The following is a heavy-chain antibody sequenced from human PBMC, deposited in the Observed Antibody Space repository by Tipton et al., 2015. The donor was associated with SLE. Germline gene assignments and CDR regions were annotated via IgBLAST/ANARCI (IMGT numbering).Heavy chain of an antibody. CDR1: GYTFTGYY. V-gene: IGHV1-2*06. D-gene: IGHD4-23*01. Sequence: QLVQSGAEVKKPGASVKVSCKASGYTFTGYYMHWVRQAPGQGLEWMGRINPNSGGTNYAQKFQGRVTMTRDTSISTAYMELSRLRSDDSAVYYCARGLMTTVVTPGSWGQGPLVTVSS. CDR2: INPNSGGT. J-gene: IGHJ5*02. CDR3: ARGLMTTVVTPGS.